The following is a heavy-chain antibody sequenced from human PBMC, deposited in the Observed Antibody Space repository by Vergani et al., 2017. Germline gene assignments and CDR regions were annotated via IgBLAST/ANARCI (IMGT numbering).Heavy chain of an antibody. J-gene: IGHJ4*02. Sequence: QVQLVESGGGVVQPGRSLRLSCAASGFTFSSSCMHWVRQAPGKGLEWVAVISYDGSNKYYADSVKGRFTISRDNSKNTLYLQMNSLRAEDTAVYYCAKDAAAAGPLDYGGQGALVTVSS. V-gene: IGHV3-30*18. D-gene: IGHD6-13*01. CDR3: AKDAAAAGPLDY. CDR2: ISYDGSNK. CDR1: GFTFSSSC.